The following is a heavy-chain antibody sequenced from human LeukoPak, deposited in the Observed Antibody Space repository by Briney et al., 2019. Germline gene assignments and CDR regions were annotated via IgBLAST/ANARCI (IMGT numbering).Heavy chain of an antibody. D-gene: IGHD3-10*01. CDR2: IYYTGTT. CDR1: GGSIDSYY. CDR3: ARDGNALYYYGSGVGDYSYMDV. Sequence: SETLSLSCTVSGGSIDSYYWSWIRQPPGKGLEWIGYIYYTGTTNYNPSLKSRVTIPLDTSKNQFSLKLTSVTAADTAVYYCARDGNALYYYGSGVGDYSYMDVWGKGTTVTVSS. J-gene: IGHJ6*03. V-gene: IGHV4-59*12.